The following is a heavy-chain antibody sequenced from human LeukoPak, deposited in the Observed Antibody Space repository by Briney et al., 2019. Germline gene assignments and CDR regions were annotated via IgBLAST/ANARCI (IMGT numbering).Heavy chain of an antibody. J-gene: IGHJ4*02. V-gene: IGHV3-9*01. D-gene: IGHD3-22*01. CDR1: GFTFDDYA. Sequence: GRSLRLSCAASGFTFDDYAMHWVRQAPGKGLEWVSGISWNSGSKGYADSVKGRFIISRDDAKNSLFLQMNSLRVEDTAVYYCAKGSTYYNPFDYWGQGTLVTVSS. CDR3: AKGSTYYNPFDY. CDR2: ISWNSGSK.